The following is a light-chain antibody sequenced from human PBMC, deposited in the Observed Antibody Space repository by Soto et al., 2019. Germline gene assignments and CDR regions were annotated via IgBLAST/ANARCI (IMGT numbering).Light chain of an antibody. CDR1: QGISTY. Sequence: DIQMTQSPSSLSASVGDRVTITCRASQGISTYLNWYQQKPGKAPKLLIYAAFTLHSGVPARFSGSGSGTEFTLTISSLQPDDFATYYCQHYNSYSEAFGQGTKVDIK. V-gene: IGKV1-9*01. J-gene: IGKJ1*01. CDR3: QHYNSYSEA. CDR2: AAF.